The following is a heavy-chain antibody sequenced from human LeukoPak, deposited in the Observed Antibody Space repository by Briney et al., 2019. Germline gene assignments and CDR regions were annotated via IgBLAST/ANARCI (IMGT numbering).Heavy chain of an antibody. D-gene: IGHD1-26*01. CDR3: AREGSGSWAWYFDS. CDR2: ISYSGST. V-gene: IGHV4-59*01. J-gene: IGHJ4*02. CDR1: GGSISSYY. Sequence: PLETLSLTYTVSGGSISSYYWSWIHQPPGKGLGRSGDISYSGSTNYNPSLKSRGTISVDTSKNQLSLQLSSVSAADPAVYYCAREGSGSWAWYFDSWGQGTLVTDPS.